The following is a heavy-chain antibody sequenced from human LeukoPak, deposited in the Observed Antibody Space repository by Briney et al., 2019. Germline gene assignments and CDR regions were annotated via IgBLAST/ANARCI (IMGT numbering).Heavy chain of an antibody. Sequence: SETLSLTCTVSGGSISSSSYYWGWIRPPPGMGLEWIGSIYYSGSTYHNPTLKSRVTISVDTSKNQFSLKLSSVTAADTALYYCARLRCSSTSCYIRYYYYMDVWGKGTTVTVSS. CDR2: IYYSGST. CDR3: ARLRCSSTSCYIRYYYYMDV. CDR1: GGSISSSSYY. V-gene: IGHV4-39*01. J-gene: IGHJ6*03. D-gene: IGHD2-2*02.